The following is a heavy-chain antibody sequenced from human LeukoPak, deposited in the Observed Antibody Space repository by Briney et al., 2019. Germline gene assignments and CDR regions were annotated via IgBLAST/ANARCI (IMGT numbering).Heavy chain of an antibody. CDR1: GFTFSGSA. D-gene: IGHD2-15*01. Sequence: GGSLRLSCAASGFTFSGSAMHWVRQASGKGLEWVGRIRSKANGDATAYAASVKGRFTISRDYSKNTAYLQMNSLKTEDTAVYYCTGSLGYCSGGSCYGPDYWGQGALVTVSS. CDR3: TGSLGYCSGGSCYGPDY. CDR2: IRSKANGDAT. V-gene: IGHV3-73*01. J-gene: IGHJ4*02.